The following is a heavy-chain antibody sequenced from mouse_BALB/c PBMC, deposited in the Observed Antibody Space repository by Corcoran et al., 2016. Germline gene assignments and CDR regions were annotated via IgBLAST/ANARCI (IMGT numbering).Heavy chain of an antibody. CDR1: GFNIKDTY. V-gene: IGHV14-3*02. J-gene: IGHJ3*01. CDR2: IDPANGNT. CDR3: ARGGDGFAY. Sequence: VQLQHSGAELVTPGSSVKLSCTASGFNIKDTYMHWVKQRPEQGLEWIGRIDPANGNTKYDPKSQGKATITADTSSNTAYLQLSSLTSEYTAVYYCARGGDGFAYWGQGTLVTVSA.